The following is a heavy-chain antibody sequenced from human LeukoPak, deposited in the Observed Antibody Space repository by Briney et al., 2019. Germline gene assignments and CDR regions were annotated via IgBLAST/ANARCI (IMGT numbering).Heavy chain of an antibody. CDR2: IKQDGSEK. Sequence: PGGPLRLSCAASGFTFSSYWMSWVRQAPGKGLEWVANIKQDGSEKYYVDSVKGRFTISRDNAKNSLYLQMNSLRAEDTAVYYCARDPHRKHYDYVWGSYRYTSWFDPWGQGTLVTVSS. V-gene: IGHV3-7*01. CDR1: GFTFSSYW. J-gene: IGHJ5*02. D-gene: IGHD3-16*02. CDR3: ARDPHRKHYDYVWGSYRYTSWFDP.